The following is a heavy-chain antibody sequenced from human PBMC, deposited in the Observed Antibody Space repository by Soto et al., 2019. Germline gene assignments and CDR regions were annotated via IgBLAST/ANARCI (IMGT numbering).Heavy chain of an antibody. CDR3: AIGAQELGYCSGGSCYWFDY. Sequence: GASVKVSCKASGYTFTSYGISWVRQAPGQGLEWMGWISAYNGNTNYAQQLQGRVTMTKDTSTSTAYMELRSLRSDDTAVYYCAIGAQELGYCSGGSCYWFDYWGQGTLVTVSS. CDR2: ISAYNGNT. J-gene: IGHJ4*02. D-gene: IGHD2-15*01. CDR1: GYTFTSYG. V-gene: IGHV1-18*01.